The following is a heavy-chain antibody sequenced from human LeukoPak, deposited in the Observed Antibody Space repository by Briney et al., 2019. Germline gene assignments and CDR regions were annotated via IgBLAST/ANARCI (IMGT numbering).Heavy chain of an antibody. CDR1: GGSFSGYY. J-gene: IGHJ5*02. V-gene: IGHV4-34*01. D-gene: IGHD3-3*01. CDR2: INHSGST. Sequence: SETLSLTCAVYGGSFSGYYWSWIRQPPGKGLEWIGEINHSGSTNYNPSLKSRVTISVDTSKNQFSLKLNSVTAADTAVYYCARRRGGQEGITIFGVVTPNCFDPWGQGTLVTVSS. CDR3: ARRRGGQEGITIFGVVTPNCFDP.